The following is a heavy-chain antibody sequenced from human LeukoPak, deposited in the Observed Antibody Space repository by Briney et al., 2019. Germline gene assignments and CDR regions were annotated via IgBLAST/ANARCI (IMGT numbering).Heavy chain of an antibody. CDR1: GFTFSSYG. CDR2: IRYGGSNK. CDR3: ARVGLNDYGSGTYADY. J-gene: IGHJ4*02. V-gene: IGHV3-30*02. D-gene: IGHD3-10*01. Sequence: GGSLRLSCAASGFTFSSYGMHWVRQAPGKGLEWVAFIRYGGSNKYYADSVKGRFTISRDNAKNSLYLQMNTLRAEDTAVYYCARVGLNDYGSGTYADYWGQGTLVTVSS.